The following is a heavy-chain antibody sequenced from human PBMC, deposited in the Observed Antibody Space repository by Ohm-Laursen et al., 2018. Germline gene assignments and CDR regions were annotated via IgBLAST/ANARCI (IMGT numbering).Heavy chain of an antibody. CDR3: ARTWLFRGYDYYFDY. V-gene: IGHV3-30*03. J-gene: IGHJ4*02. Sequence: SLRLSCAASGFTFSSYGMHWVRQAPGKGLEWVAVISYDGSNKYYADSVKGRFTISRDNSKNTLYLQMNSLRAEDTAVYYCARTWLFRGYDYYFDYWGQGTLVTVSS. CDR1: GFTFSSYG. D-gene: IGHD5-12*01. CDR2: ISYDGSNK.